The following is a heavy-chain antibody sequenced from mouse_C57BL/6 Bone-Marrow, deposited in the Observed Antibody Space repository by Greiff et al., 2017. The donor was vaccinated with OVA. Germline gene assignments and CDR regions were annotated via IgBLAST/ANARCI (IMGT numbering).Heavy chain of an antibody. V-gene: IGHV1-18*01. Sequence: VQLQQSGPELVKPGASVKIPCKASGYTFTDYNMDWVKQSHGKSLEWIGDINPNNGGTIYNQKFKGKATLTVDKSSRTAYMELRSLTSEDTAVYYCARGEYYGSSYDAMDYWGQGTSVTVSS. CDR1: GYTFTDYN. CDR2: INPNNGGT. CDR3: ARGEYYGSSYDAMDY. D-gene: IGHD1-1*01. J-gene: IGHJ4*01.